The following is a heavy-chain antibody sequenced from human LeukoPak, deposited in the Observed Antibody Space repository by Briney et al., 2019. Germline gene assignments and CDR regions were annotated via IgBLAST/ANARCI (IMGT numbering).Heavy chain of an antibody. Sequence: PSQTLSLTCTVSGGSISSGDYYWSWIRQPPGKGLEWIGYIYYSGSTYYNPSLKSRVTISVDTSKNQFSLKLSSVNAADTAVYYCATYCSSTSCYSRYAFDIWGQGTMVTVSS. CDR3: ATYCSSTSCYSRYAFDI. V-gene: IGHV4-30-4*08. CDR2: IYYSGST. J-gene: IGHJ3*02. D-gene: IGHD2-2*02. CDR1: GGSISSGDYY.